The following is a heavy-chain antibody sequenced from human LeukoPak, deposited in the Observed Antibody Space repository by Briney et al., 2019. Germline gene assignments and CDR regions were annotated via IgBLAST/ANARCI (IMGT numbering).Heavy chain of an antibody. CDR2: IKSDRTST. CDR1: GFTFSSYW. D-gene: IGHD3-10*01. Sequence: PGGSLRLSCAASGFTFSSYWMHWVRHAPGKGLVWVSRIKSDRTSTTYADSVKGRFTISRDNAKNTLYLQMNSLRAEDTAVYYGATNYYGSGPDHWGQGTLVTVSS. V-gene: IGHV3-74*01. J-gene: IGHJ4*02. CDR3: ATNYYGSGPDH.